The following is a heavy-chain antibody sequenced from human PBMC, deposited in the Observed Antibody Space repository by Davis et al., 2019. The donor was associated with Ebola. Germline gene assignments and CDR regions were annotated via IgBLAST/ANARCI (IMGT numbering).Heavy chain of an antibody. V-gene: IGHV3-53*01. CDR1: GFTVSSNY. CDR2: IYSGGST. D-gene: IGHD3-22*01. CDR3: ARTGVEGTSYDSSGYYWGQMLAFYYYGMDV. Sequence: PGGSLRLSCAASGFTVSSNYMSWVRQAPGKGLEWVSVIYSGGSTYYADSVKGRFTISRDNSKNTLYLQMNSLRAEDTAVYYCARTGVEGTSYDSSGYYWGQMLAFYYYGMDVWGQGTTVTVSS. J-gene: IGHJ6*02.